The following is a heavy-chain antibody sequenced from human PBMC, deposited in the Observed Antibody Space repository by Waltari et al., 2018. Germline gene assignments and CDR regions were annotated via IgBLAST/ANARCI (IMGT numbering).Heavy chain of an antibody. CDR1: GGPINTYY. CDR2: IYYSGST. CDR3: ARALYSNYYRGYGMDV. V-gene: IGHV4-59*01. Sequence: QVQLQESGPGLVKASETLSLTCTVSGGPINTYYWSWIRQPPGKGLEWIGFIYYSGSTDYNPSVKSLGTISIDTSKNQFALKVSSVTAADTGVYYCARALYSNYYRGYGMDVWGQGTTVTVSS. J-gene: IGHJ6*02. D-gene: IGHD4-4*01.